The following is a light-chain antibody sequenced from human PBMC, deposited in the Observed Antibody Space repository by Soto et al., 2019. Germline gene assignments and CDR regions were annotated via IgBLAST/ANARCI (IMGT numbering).Light chain of an antibody. CDR1: SSNIGSNT. Sequence: QSVLTQPPSASGTPGQRVTMSCSGSSSNIGSNTVNWYQQVPGTAPKLLIYSNNQRPSGVPDRCSGSKSGTSASLAISGLQSEDESDYYCATWDDSLNGPVFGGGTKLTVL. J-gene: IGLJ2*01. CDR2: SNN. V-gene: IGLV1-44*01. CDR3: ATWDDSLNGPV.